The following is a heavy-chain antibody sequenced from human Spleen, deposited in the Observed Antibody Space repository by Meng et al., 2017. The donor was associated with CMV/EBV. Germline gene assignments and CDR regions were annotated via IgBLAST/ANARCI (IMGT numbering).Heavy chain of an antibody. CDR2: TSSSSSYI. CDR1: GFTFSSYS. D-gene: IGHD3/OR15-3a*01. J-gene: IGHJ6*02. V-gene: IGHV3-21*01. Sequence: GESLKISCAASGFTFSSYSMNWVRQAPGKGLEWVSSTSSSSSYIYYADSVKGRFTISRDNAKNSLCLQMSSLRAEDTAVYYCARDLGDWDSYYYYGMDVWGQGTTVTVSS. CDR3: ARDLGDWDSYYYYGMDV.